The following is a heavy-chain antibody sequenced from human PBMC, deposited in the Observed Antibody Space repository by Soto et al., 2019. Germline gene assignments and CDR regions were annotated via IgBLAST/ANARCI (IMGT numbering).Heavy chain of an antibody. CDR3: STSVYCSTTRCYYYYGLDV. D-gene: IGHD2-2*01. J-gene: IGHJ6*02. V-gene: IGHV1-69*01. CDR2: IIPIFGTE. Sequence: QVQLVQSGAEVKKPGSSVKVSCTVSGGTFSSHSINWVRQAPGQGPEWMGEIIPIFGTENYAQKFQGRVTITADESTSTVYMELSSLTSEDTALYYCSTSVYCSTTRCYYYYGLDVWGQGTTVIVSS. CDR1: GGTFSSHS.